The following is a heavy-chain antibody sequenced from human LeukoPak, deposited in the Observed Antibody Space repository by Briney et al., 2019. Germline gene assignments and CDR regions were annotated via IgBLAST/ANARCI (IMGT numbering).Heavy chain of an antibody. V-gene: IGHV3-7*01. CDR2: IKQDGSEK. D-gene: IGHD3-9*01. CDR3: ARGSGYPNHY. CDR1: GFTFSNHW. J-gene: IGHJ4*02. Sequence: GGSLRLSCAASGFTFSNHWTSWVRQAPGKGLEWVANIKQDGSEKNYVDSVKGRFTISRDNAKNSLYLQMNSLRVEDTAVYYCARGSGYPNHYWGQGTLVTVSS.